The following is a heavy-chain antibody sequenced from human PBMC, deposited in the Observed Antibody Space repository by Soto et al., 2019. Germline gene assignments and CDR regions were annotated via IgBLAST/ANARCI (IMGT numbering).Heavy chain of an antibody. D-gene: IGHD3-10*01. CDR1: GGTFSSYA. V-gene: IGHV1-69*01. Sequence: QVQLVQSGAEVKKPGSSVKVSCKASGGTFSSYAISWVRQAPGQGLEWMGGIIPVFGTLSYAQKFQGRVTITADESTSTACMELSRLRSEDTAVYYCARPTNPMYYYGSGRTYGMDVWGQGTTVTVSS. J-gene: IGHJ6*02. CDR3: ARPTNPMYYYGSGRTYGMDV. CDR2: IIPVFGTL.